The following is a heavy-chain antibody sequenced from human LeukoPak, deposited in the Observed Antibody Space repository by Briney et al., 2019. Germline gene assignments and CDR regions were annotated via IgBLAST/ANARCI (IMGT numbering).Heavy chain of an antibody. D-gene: IGHD4-17*01. CDR2: IRSTANGYAT. CDR3: ARDTPVVTTVTTTPIGFDY. CDR1: GFTFSGSA. Sequence: GGSLRLSCAASGFTFSGSALHWVRQASGKGLEWVGRIRSTANGYATAYAASVKGRFTISRDDSKNTAYLQMDSLKTEDTAVYYCARDTPVVTTVTTTPIGFDYWGQGTLVTVSS. J-gene: IGHJ4*02. V-gene: IGHV3-73*01.